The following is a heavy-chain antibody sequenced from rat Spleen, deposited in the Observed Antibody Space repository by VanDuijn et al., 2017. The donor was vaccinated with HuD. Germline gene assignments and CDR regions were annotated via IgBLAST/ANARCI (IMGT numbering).Heavy chain of an antibody. J-gene: IGHJ1*01. CDR1: GFTFSDYY. V-gene: IGHV5-20*01. CDR3: TTVVGDSYWYFDF. D-gene: IGHD4-2*01. Sequence: EVQLVESGGGLVQPGRSLKLSCAASGFTFSDYYMAWVRQAPKKGLEWVASISHEGSSTYYPDSVKGRFTISRDNAKSTLYLQMDSLRSEDTATYYCTTVVGDSYWYFDFWGPGTMVTVSS. CDR2: ISHEGSST.